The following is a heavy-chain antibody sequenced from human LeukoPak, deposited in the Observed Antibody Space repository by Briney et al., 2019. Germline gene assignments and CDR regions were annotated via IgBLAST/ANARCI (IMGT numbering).Heavy chain of an antibody. J-gene: IGHJ4*02. CDR3: ARDRFLEHVALLDY. CDR1: GFTVSSNY. CDR2: IYSGGST. Sequence: GGSLRLSCAASGFTVSSNYMSWGRQAPGKGLEWVSVIYSGGSTYYADSVKGRFTISRDNSKNTLYLQMNSLRAEDPAVYYCARDRFLEHVALLDYWGQGTLVTVSS. D-gene: IGHD3-3*01. V-gene: IGHV3-66*01.